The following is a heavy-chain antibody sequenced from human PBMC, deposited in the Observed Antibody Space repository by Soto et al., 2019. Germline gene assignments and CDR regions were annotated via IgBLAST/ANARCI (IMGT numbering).Heavy chain of an antibody. D-gene: IGHD6-13*01. V-gene: IGHV4-39*01. J-gene: IGHJ6*02. CDR2: IYYSGST. CDR3: ARNVGASSSWIYYYYYGMDV. Sequence: SETLSLTCTVSGGSISSGDYYWGWIRQPPGKGLEWIGSIYYSGSTYYNPSLKSRVTISVDTSKNQFSLKLSSVTAADTAVHYCARNVGASSSWIYYYYYGMDVWGQGTTVTVSS. CDR1: GGSISSGDYY.